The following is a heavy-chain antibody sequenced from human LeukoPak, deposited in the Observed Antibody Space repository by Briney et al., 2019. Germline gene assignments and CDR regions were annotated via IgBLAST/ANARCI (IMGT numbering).Heavy chain of an antibody. D-gene: IGHD2-21*02. J-gene: IGHJ3*02. CDR1: GGSISSSYW. CDR3: AGAYCGGDCYSGRAFDI. CDR2: VYHSGST. Sequence: SEALSLTCAVSGGSISSSYWWSWVRQPPGKGLEWIGEVYHSGSTNYYPSLKSRVTISIEKSKNQFSLKLSSVTAADTAVYYCAGAYCGGDCYSGRAFDIWGQGTMVTVSS. V-gene: IGHV4-4*02.